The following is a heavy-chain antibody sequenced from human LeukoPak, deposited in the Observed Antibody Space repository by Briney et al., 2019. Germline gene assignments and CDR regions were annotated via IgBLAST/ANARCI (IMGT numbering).Heavy chain of an antibody. V-gene: IGHV3-23*01. J-gene: IGHJ4*02. CDR3: AKDPRVATIEIFDY. Sequence: GGSLRLSCAASGFTFSSYAMSWVRQAPGKGLEWISSMSGGGGVTYYADSVKGRFTVYRDNSKNTLYLQMNSLRAEDTAVYYCAKDPRVATIEIFDYWGQGTLVTVSS. D-gene: IGHD5-12*01. CDR2: MSGGGGVT. CDR1: GFTFSSYA.